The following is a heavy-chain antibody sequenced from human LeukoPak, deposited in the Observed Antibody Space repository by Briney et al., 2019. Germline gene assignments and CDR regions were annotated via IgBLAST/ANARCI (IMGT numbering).Heavy chain of an antibody. V-gene: IGHV4-4*07. J-gene: IGHJ4*02. Sequence: SETLSLTCTVSGGSISSYYWSWIRQPAGKGLEWIGRIYTSGSTNYNPSLKSRVTMSVDTSKNQFSLKLSSVTAADTAVYYCARGFRRGPWYSYGLYFDYWGQGTLVTVSS. CDR1: GGSISSYY. CDR3: ARGFRRGPWYSYGLYFDY. CDR2: IYTSGST. D-gene: IGHD5-18*01.